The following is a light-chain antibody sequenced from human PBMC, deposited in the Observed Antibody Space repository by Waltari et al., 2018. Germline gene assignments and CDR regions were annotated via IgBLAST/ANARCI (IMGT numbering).Light chain of an antibody. CDR1: KSISKY. V-gene: IGKV3-20*01. Sequence: VLTQSPGTLSLSPGERATLSCRASKSISKYLVWYQQRPGHAPRLLIYAASTRATGIPDRFSGSGFGTDFTLTISRLEPEDFAMYYCQNHERLPATFGQGTKVEIK. J-gene: IGKJ1*01. CDR2: AAS. CDR3: QNHERLPAT.